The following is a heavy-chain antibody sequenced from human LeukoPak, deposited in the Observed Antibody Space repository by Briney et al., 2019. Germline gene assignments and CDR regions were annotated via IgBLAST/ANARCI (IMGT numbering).Heavy chain of an antibody. CDR2: VNSNSGNT. D-gene: IGHD4-17*01. CDR1: GYTFTSYD. J-gene: IGHJ4*02. V-gene: IGHV1-8*01. CDR3: ASGSITVTTINELDY. Sequence: ASVKVSCKASGYTFTSYDINWVRQATGQGLEWMGWVNSNSGNTGYAQKFQGRVTMTINTSISTAYMELSSLRSEDTAVYYCASGSITVTTINELDYWGQGTLVTVSS.